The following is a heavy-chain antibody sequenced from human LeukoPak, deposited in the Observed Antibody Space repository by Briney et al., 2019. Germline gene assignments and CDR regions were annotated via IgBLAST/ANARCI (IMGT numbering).Heavy chain of an antibody. V-gene: IGHV1-18*01. Sequence: ASVKVSCKASGYTFTSYGISWVRQAPGQGLEWMGWISAYNGNTNYAQKLQGRVTMTTDTSTSTAYMELRSLRSDDTAVYYCARVHYYDSSDTVWYWGQGTLVTVSS. D-gene: IGHD3-22*01. CDR3: ARVHYYDSSDTVWY. CDR2: ISAYNGNT. J-gene: IGHJ4*02. CDR1: GYTFTSYG.